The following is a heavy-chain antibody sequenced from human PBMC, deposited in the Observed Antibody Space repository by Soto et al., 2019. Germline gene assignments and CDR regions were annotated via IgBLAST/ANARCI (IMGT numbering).Heavy chain of an antibody. Sequence: ASLQVSCNVSGYTLTELSMHWVRQAPGKALEWLGGFDPEDGETRYAQKWQGRVIMTEDTSTDAGYMELSSMRSEDTAVYYCATDWRDYDVLTGPRGYGMDVWGQGTTVTVSS. V-gene: IGHV1-24*01. CDR2: FDPEDGET. CDR3: ATDWRDYDVLTGPRGYGMDV. D-gene: IGHD3-9*01. CDR1: GYTLTELS. J-gene: IGHJ6*02.